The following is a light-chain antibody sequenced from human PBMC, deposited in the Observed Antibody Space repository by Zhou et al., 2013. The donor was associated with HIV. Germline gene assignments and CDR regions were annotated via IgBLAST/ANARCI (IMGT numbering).Light chain of an antibody. J-gene: IGKJ1*01. CDR1: QSISSY. V-gene: IGKV1-39*01. CDR3: QQSYSTLMWT. CDR2: AAS. Sequence: DIQMTQSPSSLSASVGDRVTITCRASQSISSYLNWYQQKPGKAPKLLIFAASSLQSGVPSRFRGSGSGTDFTLTISSLQPEDFATYYCQQSYSTLMWTFGQGTKVEI.